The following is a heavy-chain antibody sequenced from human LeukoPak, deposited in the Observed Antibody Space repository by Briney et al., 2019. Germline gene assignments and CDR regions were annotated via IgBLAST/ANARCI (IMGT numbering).Heavy chain of an antibody. J-gene: IGHJ5*02. CDR2: INHSGST. D-gene: IGHD2-2*01. V-gene: IGHV4-34*01. CDR1: GGSFSGYY. CDR3: ARHPYCSSTSCYGWFDP. Sequence: SETLSLTCAVYGGSFSGYYWSWIRQPPGKGLEWIGEINHSGSTNYNPSLKSRVTISVDTSKNQFSLKLSSVTAADTAVYYCARHPYCSSTSCYGWFDPWGQGTLVTVSS.